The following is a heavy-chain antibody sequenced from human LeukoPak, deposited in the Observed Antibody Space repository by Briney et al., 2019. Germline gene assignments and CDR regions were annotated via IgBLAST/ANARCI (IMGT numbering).Heavy chain of an antibody. CDR2: IIPIFGTA. CDR1: GGTFSSYA. V-gene: IGHV1-69*05. D-gene: IGHD3-10*01. CDR3: AIGTTMVRGVI. Sequence: ASVKVSCKASGGTFSSYAISWVRQAPGQGLEWMGRIIPIFGTANYAQKFQGRVTITTDESTSTAYMELSCLRSEDTAVYYCAIGTTMVRGVIWGQGTLVTVSS. J-gene: IGHJ4*02.